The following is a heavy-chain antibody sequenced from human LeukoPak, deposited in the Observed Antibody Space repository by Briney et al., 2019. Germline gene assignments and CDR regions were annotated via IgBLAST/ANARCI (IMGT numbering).Heavy chain of an antibody. CDR1: GFSLSTSGMC. D-gene: IGHD6-6*01. Sequence: SGPTLVNPTQTLTLTCTFSGFSLSTSGMCVSWIRQPPGKALEWLARIDWDDYKYYSTSLKTRLTIPKDASKNQVVLTMTNMDPVDTATYYCARSIAARPYDYWGQGTLVTVSS. J-gene: IGHJ4*02. CDR2: IDWDDYK. CDR3: ARSIAARPYDY. V-gene: IGHV2-70*11.